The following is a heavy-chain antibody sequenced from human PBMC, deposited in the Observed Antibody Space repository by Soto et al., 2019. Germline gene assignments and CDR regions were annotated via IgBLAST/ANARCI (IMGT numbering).Heavy chain of an antibody. D-gene: IGHD3-10*01. CDR2: IHYSGST. CDR1: GGSVSSDSDY. Sequence: QVQLQESGPGLVNPSETLSLTCSVSGGSVSSDSDYWSWIRQPPGKGLEWIAYIHYSGSTSYNPSLHSRVTISVDTSKNQFFRKLRSATAADTPVFYCAKESRGLGNLESWGRGTLVIVCS. J-gene: IGHJ5*02. V-gene: IGHV4-61*01. CDR3: AKESRGLGNLES.